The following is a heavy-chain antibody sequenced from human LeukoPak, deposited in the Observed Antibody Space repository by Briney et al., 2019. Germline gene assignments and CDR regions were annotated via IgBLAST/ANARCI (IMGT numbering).Heavy chain of an antibody. Sequence: AASVKVSCKASGYTFTGYYMHWVRQAPGQGLEWMGWINPNSGGTNYAQKFQGRVTMTRDTSITTAYMELSRLRSDDTAVYYCARTPKASLSGGYWGQGTLVTVSS. J-gene: IGHJ4*02. CDR2: INPNSGGT. D-gene: IGHD2-15*01. CDR1: GYTFTGYY. CDR3: ARTPKASLSGGY. V-gene: IGHV1-2*02.